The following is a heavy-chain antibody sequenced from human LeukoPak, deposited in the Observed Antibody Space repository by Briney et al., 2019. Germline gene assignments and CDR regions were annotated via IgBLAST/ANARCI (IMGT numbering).Heavy chain of an antibody. CDR2: IYTSGGT. J-gene: IGHJ4*02. CDR1: GGSISSYY. CDR3: ATTPDSSEDY. Sequence: PWETLPLTCTVSGGSISSYYWSWIRQPAGKGLEWIGRIYTSGGTNYNPSLKSRVTMSVDTSKNQFSLKLSSVTAADTAVYYCATTPDSSEDYWGQGTLVTVSS. V-gene: IGHV4-4*07. D-gene: IGHD3-22*01.